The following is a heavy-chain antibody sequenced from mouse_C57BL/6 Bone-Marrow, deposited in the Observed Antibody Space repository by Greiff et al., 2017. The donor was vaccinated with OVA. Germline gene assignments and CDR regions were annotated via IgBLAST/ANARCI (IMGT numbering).Heavy chain of an antibody. CDR1: GYTFTDYY. CDR2: INPNNGGT. CDR3: ARSGYYFDY. V-gene: IGHV1-26*01. J-gene: IGHJ2*01. Sequence: VQLKQSGPELVKPGASVKISCKASGYTFTDYYMNWVKQSHGKSLEWIGDINPNNGGTSYNQKFKGKATLTVGKSSSTAYMELRSLTSEDSAVYYCARSGYYFDYWGQGTTLTVSS. D-gene: IGHD3-2*02.